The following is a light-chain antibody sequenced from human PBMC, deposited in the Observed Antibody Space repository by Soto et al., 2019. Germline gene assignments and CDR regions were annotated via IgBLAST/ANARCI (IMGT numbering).Light chain of an antibody. CDR1: QSVSSSY. Sequence: IELVQSAGTLTLSPRERAARSCRASQSVSSSYLAWYQQKPGQAPRLLIYGASSRATGIPDRFSGSGSGTDFTLTISRLEPEDFAVYYCQHRDTWPPGATFGQGTRLAI. V-gene: IGKV3-20*01. CDR2: GAS. CDR3: QHRDTWPPGAT. J-gene: IGKJ5*01.